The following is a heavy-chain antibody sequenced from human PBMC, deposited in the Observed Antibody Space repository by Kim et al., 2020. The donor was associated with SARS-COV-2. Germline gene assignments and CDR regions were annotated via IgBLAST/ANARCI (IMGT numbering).Heavy chain of an antibody. D-gene: IGHD3-3*01. CDR1: GYTFTSYA. CDR3: ASGMYDFWLGYYKPFYY. CDR2: INAGNGNT. Sequence: ASVKVSCKASGYTFTSYAMHWVRQAPGQRLEWMGWINAGNGNTKYSQKFQGRVTITRDTSASTAYMELSSLRSEDTAVYYCASGMYDFWLGYYKPFYYWGQGTLVTVSS. J-gene: IGHJ4*02. V-gene: IGHV1-3*01.